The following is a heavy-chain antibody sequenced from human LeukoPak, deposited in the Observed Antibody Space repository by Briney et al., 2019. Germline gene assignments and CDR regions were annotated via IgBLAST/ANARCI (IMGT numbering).Heavy chain of an antibody. J-gene: IGHJ4*02. CDR3: ARGGLLGYYGSGSYIYFDY. D-gene: IGHD3-10*01. CDR1: GYTFTGYY. CDR2: INPNSGGT. V-gene: IGHV1-2*02. Sequence: SVKVSCKASGYTFTGYYMHWVRQAPGQGLEWMGWINPNSGGTNYAQKFQGRVTLTRGTYISLAYMELRRLRSDDTAVYYCARGGLLGYYGSGSYIYFDYWGQGTLVTVSS.